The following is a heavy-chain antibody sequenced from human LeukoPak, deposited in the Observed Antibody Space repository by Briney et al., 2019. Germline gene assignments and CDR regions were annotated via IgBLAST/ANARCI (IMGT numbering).Heavy chain of an antibody. D-gene: IGHD6-13*01. CDR2: IFYSGST. J-gene: IGHJ4*02. CDR1: GGSISNTIYY. V-gene: IGHV4-39*07. CDR3: AREGRGQQLTPIDY. Sequence: SETLSLTCTVSGGSISNTIYYWGWIRQPPGKGLQWIGSIFYSGSTYYNPSLKSRVTISVDTSTNQFSLKVNSLTTADTAVYYCAREGRGQQLTPIDYWGPGALVTVSS.